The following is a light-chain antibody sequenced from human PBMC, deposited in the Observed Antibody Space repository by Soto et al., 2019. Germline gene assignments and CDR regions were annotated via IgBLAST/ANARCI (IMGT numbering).Light chain of an antibody. V-gene: IGLV2-23*01. CDR3: CSYAGGSTV. CDR2: EGS. CDR1: SSDFGVDNY. Sequence: QSALTQPASVSGSPGQSITISCSGASSDFGVDNYVSWYQQHPGKAPKLMIYEGSKRPSGVSNRFSGSKSGNTASLTISGLQAEDEADYYCCSYAGGSTVFGGGTKVTVL. J-gene: IGLJ2*01.